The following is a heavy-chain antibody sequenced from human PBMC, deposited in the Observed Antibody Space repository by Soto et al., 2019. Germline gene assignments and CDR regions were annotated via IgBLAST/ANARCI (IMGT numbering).Heavy chain of an antibody. D-gene: IGHD3-16*01. J-gene: IGHJ6*02. CDR1: GFSFNTYA. CDR3: AREPRGPDYGMDV. Sequence: QVQLVESGGGVVQPGRSLRLSCTASGFSFNTYAMHWVRQAPGKGPEWVAVIWHDGSDTYHADSVRGRFTISRDNSKNTLYLQMNSLRAEDTALYYCAREPRGPDYGMDVWGQGNTVTVSS. V-gene: IGHV3-33*01. CDR2: IWHDGSDT.